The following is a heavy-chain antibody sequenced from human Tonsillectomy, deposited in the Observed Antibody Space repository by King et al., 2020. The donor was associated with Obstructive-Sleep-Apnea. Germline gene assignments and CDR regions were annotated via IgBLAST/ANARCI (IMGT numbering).Heavy chain of an antibody. CDR1: GFTFSSYA. D-gene: IGHD3-9*01. Sequence: VQLVESGGGVVQPGRSLRLSCAASGFTFSSYAMHWVRQAPGKGLEWVAVISYDGSNKYYADSVKGRFTISRDNSQNTLYLQMNSLRAEDTAVYYCARDVRYDILPHFGFDYWGQGTLVTVSS. CDR2: ISYDGSNK. CDR3: ARDVRYDILPHFGFDY. J-gene: IGHJ4*02. V-gene: IGHV3-30*04.